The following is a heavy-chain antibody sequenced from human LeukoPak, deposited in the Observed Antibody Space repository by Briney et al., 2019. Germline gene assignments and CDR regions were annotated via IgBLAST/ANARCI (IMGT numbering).Heavy chain of an antibody. CDR3: ARGPRLRYFDWSRGNWFDP. CDR2: IYTSGST. Sequence: SETLSLTCTVSGGAISSYYWSWIRHPARKGLEWIGRIYTSGSTNYNPSLKSRVTMSVDTSKNQFSLKLSSVTAADTAVYYCARGPRLRYFDWSRGNWFDPWGQGTLVTVSS. CDR1: GGAISSYY. V-gene: IGHV4-4*07. J-gene: IGHJ5*02. D-gene: IGHD3-9*01.